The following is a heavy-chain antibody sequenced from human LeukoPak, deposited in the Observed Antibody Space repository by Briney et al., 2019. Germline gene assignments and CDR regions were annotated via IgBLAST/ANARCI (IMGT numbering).Heavy chain of an antibody. CDR2: ISAYNGNT. D-gene: IGHD3-10*01. V-gene: IGHV1-18*04. J-gene: IGHJ4*02. CDR1: GYTFTSYG. Sequence: GASVKVPCKASGYTFTSYGISWVRQAPGQGLEWMGWISAYNGNTNYAQKLQGRVTMTTDTSTSTAYMELRSLRSDDTAVYYCARNSRFSLLWFGELLDYWGQGTLVTVSS. CDR3: ARNSRFSLLWFGELLDY.